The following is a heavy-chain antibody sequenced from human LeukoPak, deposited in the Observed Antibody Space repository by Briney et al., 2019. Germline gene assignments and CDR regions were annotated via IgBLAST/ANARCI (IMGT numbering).Heavy chain of an antibody. J-gene: IGHJ6*02. D-gene: IGHD2-15*01. CDR3: ARAGYHNYYGMDV. CDR2: IWYDGSNK. CDR1: GFIFSSYG. Sequence: GGSLRLSCAASGFIFSSYGMHWVRQAPGKGLGWVAIIWYDGSNKYYADSVKGRFTLSRDTSKNTLYLQMNSLRAEDTAVYYCARAGYHNYYGMDVWGQGTTVTVSS. V-gene: IGHV3-33*01.